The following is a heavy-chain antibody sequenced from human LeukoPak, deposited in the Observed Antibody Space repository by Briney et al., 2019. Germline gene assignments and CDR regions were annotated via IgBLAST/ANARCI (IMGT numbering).Heavy chain of an antibody. J-gene: IGHJ2*01. CDR2: IYTSGST. V-gene: IGHV4-4*07. Sequence: SETLSLTCTVSGGSISSYYWSWIRQPAGKGLEWIGRIYTSGSTNYNPSLKSRVTMSVDTSKSQFSLKLSSVTAADTAVYYCARDLYSYGYNWYFDLWGRGTLVTVSS. CDR1: GGSISSYY. D-gene: IGHD5-18*01. CDR3: ARDLYSYGYNWYFDL.